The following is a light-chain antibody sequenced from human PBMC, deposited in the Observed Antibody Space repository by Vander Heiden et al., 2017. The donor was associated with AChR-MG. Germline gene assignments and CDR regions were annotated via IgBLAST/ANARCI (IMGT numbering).Light chain of an antibody. CDR2: GAS. V-gene: IGKV3-15*01. CDR1: QSVRSN. CDR3: QQYKNWPGT. Sequence: EIVMTQSPATLSVSPGERATLSCRASQSVRSNLAWYQQKPGQAPRLLIHGASTRATGIPARFSGSGSGTEFTLTISSLQSEDFAVYYCQQYKNWPGTFGQGTKVEIK. J-gene: IGKJ1*01.